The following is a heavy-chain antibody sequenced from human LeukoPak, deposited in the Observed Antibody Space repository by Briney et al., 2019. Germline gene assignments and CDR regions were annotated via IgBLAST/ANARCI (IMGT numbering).Heavy chain of an antibody. V-gene: IGHV4-34*01. CDR3: ARHIRRITMVRGVKNWFDP. CDR2: INHSGST. D-gene: IGHD3-10*01. Sequence: SETLSLTCAVYGGSFSGYYWSWIRQPPGKGLEWIGEINHSGSTNYNPSLKSRVTISVDTSKNQFSLKLSSVTAADMAVYYCARHIRRITMVRGVKNWFDPWGQGTLVTVSS. CDR1: GGSFSGYY. J-gene: IGHJ5*02.